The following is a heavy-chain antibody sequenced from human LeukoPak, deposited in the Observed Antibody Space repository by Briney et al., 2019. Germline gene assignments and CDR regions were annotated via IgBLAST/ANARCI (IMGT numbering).Heavy chain of an antibody. CDR1: GGSFSGYY. CDR2: INHSGST. D-gene: IGHD1-26*01. V-gene: IGHV4-34*01. Sequence: SETLSLTCAVYGGSFSGYYWSWIRQPPGKGLEWIGEINHSGSTNYNPSLKSRVTISVDTSKNQFSLKLSSVTAADTAVYYCAREIVGATGNYYYYYMDVWGKGTTATVSS. CDR3: AREIVGATGNYYYYYMDV. J-gene: IGHJ6*03.